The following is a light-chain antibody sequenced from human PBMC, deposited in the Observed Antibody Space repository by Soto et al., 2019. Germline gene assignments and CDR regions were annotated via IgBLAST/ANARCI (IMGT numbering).Light chain of an antibody. CDR1: QTIINW. CDR2: EAS. Sequence: DIQMTQSPSSLSASVVDRVTITCRASQTIINWLAWYQQKPGKAPKLLIYEASSLESGVPSRFSGSGSGTEFTLTISSLQPDEFATYYCQQYNSYSRTFGQGTKVDIK. J-gene: IGKJ1*01. V-gene: IGKV1-5*01. CDR3: QQYNSYSRT.